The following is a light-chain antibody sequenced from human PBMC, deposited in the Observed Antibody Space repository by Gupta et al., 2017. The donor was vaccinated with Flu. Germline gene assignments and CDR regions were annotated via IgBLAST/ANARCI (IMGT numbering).Light chain of an antibody. CDR3: MIWTHSAGV. Sequence: QAVLTQPSSLSASPGASASLTCTLSSGINVGIYMIYWYQQKPGRPPQYLMRYKSDADNQQGSGVPSRFSESKDDSANAVIIIRYGLQSEDESYYSCMIWTHSAGVFGGGTKLTVL. CDR1: SGINVGIYM. V-gene: IGLV5-45*03. J-gene: IGLJ3*02. CDR2: YKSDADN.